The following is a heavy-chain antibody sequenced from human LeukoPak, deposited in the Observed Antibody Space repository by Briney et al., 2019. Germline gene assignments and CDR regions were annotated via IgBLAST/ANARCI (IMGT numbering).Heavy chain of an antibody. D-gene: IGHD6-13*01. CDR3: ARGIGPGIAAAKWYYFDY. J-gene: IGHJ4*02. CDR2: IYHGGST. CDR1: GGSISSGGYS. V-gene: IGHV4-30-2*01. Sequence: KPSQTLSLTCAVSGGSISSGGYSWSWIRQPPGKGLERIGYIYHGGSTYYNPSLKSRVTISVDRSKNQFSLKLSSVTAADTAVYYCARGIGPGIAAAKWYYFDYWGQGTLVTVSS.